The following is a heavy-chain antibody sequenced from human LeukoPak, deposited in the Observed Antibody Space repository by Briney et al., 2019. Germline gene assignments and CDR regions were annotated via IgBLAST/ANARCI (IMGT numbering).Heavy chain of an antibody. V-gene: IGHV1-69*13. Sequence: ASVKVSCKASGGTFSSYAISWVRQAPGQGLEWMGGIIPIFGTANYAQKFQGRVTITADESTSTAYTELSSLGSEDTAIYYCAKGRGRLHVNRGVYNYHYYMEVWGTGTTVIVSS. J-gene: IGHJ6*03. CDR3: AKGRGRLHVNRGVYNYHYYMEV. CDR1: GGTFSSYA. D-gene: IGHD3-10*01. CDR2: IIPIFGTA.